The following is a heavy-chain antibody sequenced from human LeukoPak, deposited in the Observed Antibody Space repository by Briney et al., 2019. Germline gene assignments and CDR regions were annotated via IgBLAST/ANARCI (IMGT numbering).Heavy chain of an antibody. CDR2: MNPNSGNT. CDR3: ARGDYDYDFWSGYYRFDP. D-gene: IGHD3-3*01. CDR1: GYTFTSYD. J-gene: IGHJ5*02. V-gene: IGHV1-8*03. Sequence: GASVKVSCKGSGYTFTSYDINWVRQATGQGLEWMGWMNPNSGNTGYAQKFQGRVTITRNTSISTAYMELSSLRSEDTAVYYCARGDYDYDFWSGYYRFDPWGQGTLVTVSS.